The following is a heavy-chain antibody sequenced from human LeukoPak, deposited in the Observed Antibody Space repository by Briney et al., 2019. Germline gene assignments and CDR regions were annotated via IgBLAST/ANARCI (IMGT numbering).Heavy chain of an antibody. CDR3: GGIVGSGSPLPDY. J-gene: IGHJ4*02. D-gene: IGHD3-10*01. CDR1: GGSISSGGYY. V-gene: IGHV4-31*09. Sequence: SQTLSLTCTVSGGSISSGGYYWSWIRQHPGKGLEWIGYIYYSGSTYYNPSLKSRVTISVDTSRNQFSLKLSSVTAADTAVYFWGGIVGSGSPLPDYWGQGTLVTVSS. CDR2: IYYSGST.